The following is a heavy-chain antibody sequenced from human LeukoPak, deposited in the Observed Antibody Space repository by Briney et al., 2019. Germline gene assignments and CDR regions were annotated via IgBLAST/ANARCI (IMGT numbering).Heavy chain of an antibody. Sequence: GGSLRLSCAASGFTFSDAWMTWVRQAPGKGLEWVGRIKSKTDGGTTDYAAPVRGRFTISRDDSKNTVYLQMNSLKTEDTAVYYCSGYDFDSSGYSPLDIWGQGTMVTVSS. CDR1: GFTFSDAW. V-gene: IGHV3-15*01. CDR2: IKSKTDGGTT. CDR3: SGYDFDSSGYSPLDI. J-gene: IGHJ3*02. D-gene: IGHD3-22*01.